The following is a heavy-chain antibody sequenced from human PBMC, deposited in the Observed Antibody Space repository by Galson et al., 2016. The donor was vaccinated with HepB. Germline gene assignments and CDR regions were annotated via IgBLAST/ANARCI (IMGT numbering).Heavy chain of an antibody. Sequence: SVKVSCKASGGTFSNYGISWVRQAPGQGLEWMGGIIPVFPPANYAQRFQGRVTIIADKSTSTAHMELSNLRSDDTAVYFCAWTRVDYTYLYQYGMDVWGQGTTVTVSS. CDR1: GGTFSNYG. CDR3: AWTRVDYTYLYQYGMDV. V-gene: IGHV1-69*06. D-gene: IGHD2-2*01. J-gene: IGHJ6*02. CDR2: IIPVFPPA.